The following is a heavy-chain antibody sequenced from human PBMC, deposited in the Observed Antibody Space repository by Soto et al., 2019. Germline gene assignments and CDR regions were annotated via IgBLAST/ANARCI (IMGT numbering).Heavy chain of an antibody. CDR1: GFTFSGHA. CDR3: ARDGQSLAPYALDV. CDR2: IWYDGSNK. V-gene: IGHV3-33*01. J-gene: IGHJ6*02. Sequence: QVQVVESGGGVVQPGRSLRLSCTASGFTFSGHAMHWVRQPPGKGLEWVAQIWYDGSNKYYADSVKGRFTISRDNSKNTLYVQMDSLRVEDTAVYYCARDGQSLAPYALDVWCQGTSVTVSS. D-gene: IGHD6-19*01.